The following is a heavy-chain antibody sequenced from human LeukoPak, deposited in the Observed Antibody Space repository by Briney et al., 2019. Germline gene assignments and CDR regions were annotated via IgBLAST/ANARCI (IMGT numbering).Heavy chain of an antibody. J-gene: IGHJ6*02. CDR3: ARGGSWFGELKGRYYYYGMDV. D-gene: IGHD3-10*01. CDR2: INWNGGST. CDR1: GFTFDDYG. Sequence: GGSLRLSCAASGFTFDDYGMSWVRQAPGKGLEWVSGINWNGGSTGYADSVKGRFTISRDNAKNSLYLQMNSLRAEDTAVYYCARGGSWFGELKGRYYYYGMDVWGQGTTVTVSS. V-gene: IGHV3-20*04.